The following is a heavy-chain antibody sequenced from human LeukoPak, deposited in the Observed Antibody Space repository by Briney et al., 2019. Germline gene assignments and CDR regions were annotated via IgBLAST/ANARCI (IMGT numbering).Heavy chain of an antibody. D-gene: IGHD3-16*01. Sequence: PGGSLRLSCAASGFTFDDYGMSWVRQAPGRGLEWVSGINWNGGSTGYADSVRGRFTISRDNAKNSLYLQMNSLREEDTGLYYCAGGVEKSIAYIVYWGEGALFTVSS. V-gene: IGHV3-20*04. CDR2: INWNGGST. CDR3: AGGVEKSIAYIVY. J-gene: IGHJ4*02. CDR1: GFTFDDYG.